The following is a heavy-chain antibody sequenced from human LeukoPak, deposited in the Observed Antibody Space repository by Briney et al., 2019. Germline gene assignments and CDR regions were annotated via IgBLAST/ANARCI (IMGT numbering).Heavy chain of an antibody. J-gene: IGHJ4*02. V-gene: IGHV4-34*01. CDR3: ARRLDYYDSSGYFLAHYFDF. Sequence: SETLSLTCAVYGGSFSGYYWSWIRQPPGKGLEWIGEINHSGSTNYNPSLKSRVTISVDTSKNQFSLKLSSMTVADTAVFFCARRLDYYDSSGYFLAHYFDFWGQGTLVTVSS. D-gene: IGHD3-22*01. CDR2: INHSGST. CDR1: GGSFSGYY.